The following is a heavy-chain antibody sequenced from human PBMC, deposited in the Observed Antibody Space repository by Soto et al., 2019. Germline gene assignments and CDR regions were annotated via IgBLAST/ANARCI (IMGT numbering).Heavy chain of an antibody. CDR3: TRADLYCSGGSCYLSGLDY. CDR2: IRSKAYGGTT. Sequence: EVQLVESGGGLVQPGRSLRLSCTASGFTFGDYAMSWFRQAPGKGLEWVGVIRSKAYGGTTEYAASVKDRFTISRDDSKSTAYLQMNSLKTEDTAVYYCTRADLYCSGGSCYLSGLDYWGQGTLVTVSS. CDR1: GFTFGDYA. D-gene: IGHD2-15*01. V-gene: IGHV3-49*03. J-gene: IGHJ4*02.